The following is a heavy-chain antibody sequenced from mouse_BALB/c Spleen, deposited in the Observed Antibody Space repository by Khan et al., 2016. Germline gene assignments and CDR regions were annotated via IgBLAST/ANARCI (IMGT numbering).Heavy chain of an antibody. Sequence: QIQLVQSGPELKKPGETVKISCKASGYTFTNYGMNWVKQAPGKGLKWMGWINTYTGEPTYADDFKGRFAFSLETSASTAYLQINNLKNEDTATXLYARWLLRYYAMDYWGQGTSVTVSS. V-gene: IGHV9-3-1*01. J-gene: IGHJ4*01. CDR3: ARWLLRYYAMDY. D-gene: IGHD2-3*01. CDR2: INTYTGEP. CDR1: GYTFTNYG.